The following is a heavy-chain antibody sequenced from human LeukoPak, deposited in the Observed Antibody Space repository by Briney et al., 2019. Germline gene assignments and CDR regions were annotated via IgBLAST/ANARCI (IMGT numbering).Heavy chain of an antibody. Sequence: GGSLRLSCAASGFTFRSYAMSWVRQAPGKGLEWVSAISGSGGSTYYADSVKGRFTISRDDSKNTLYLQVDSLRADGTRVYYFAKDEVSGYDGTSDHWFDRRGQRTLVTAAS. CDR2: ISGSGGST. CDR3: AKDEVSGYDGTSDHWFDR. J-gene: IGHJ5*02. D-gene: IGHD3-22*01. V-gene: IGHV3-23*01. CDR1: GFTFRSYA.